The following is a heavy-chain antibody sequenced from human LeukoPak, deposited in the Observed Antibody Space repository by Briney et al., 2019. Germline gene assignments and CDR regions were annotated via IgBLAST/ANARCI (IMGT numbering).Heavy chain of an antibody. D-gene: IGHD2-2*01. V-gene: IGHV1-2*02. Sequence: ASVKVSCKASGYTFTGYYMHWVRQAPGQGLEWMGWINPNSGGTNYAQEFQGRVTMTRDTSISTAYMELSRLRSDDTAVYYCARRLDCSSTSCYLAHDAFDIWGQGTMVTVSS. J-gene: IGHJ3*02. CDR2: INPNSGGT. CDR1: GYTFTGYY. CDR3: ARRLDCSSTSCYLAHDAFDI.